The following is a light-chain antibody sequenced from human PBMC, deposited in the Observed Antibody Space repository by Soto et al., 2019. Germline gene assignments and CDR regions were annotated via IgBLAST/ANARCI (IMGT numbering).Light chain of an antibody. V-gene: IGKV1-39*01. J-gene: IGKJ2*01. CDR1: RSIGNY. Sequence: DIQMTQSPSSLSASVGDRVTITCRASRSIGNYLNWYQQKPESAPKLVIYLTSSLQGGVPSRFSGSGSGTDFTLTISTLQPEDFATYYCQQCYSTPYSFGQGTKLEIK. CDR2: LTS. CDR3: QQCYSTPYS.